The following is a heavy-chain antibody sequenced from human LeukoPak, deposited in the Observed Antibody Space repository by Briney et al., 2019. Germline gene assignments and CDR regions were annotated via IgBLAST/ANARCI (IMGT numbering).Heavy chain of an antibody. CDR1: GYTFIAYY. CDR2: INPKSGGT. D-gene: IGHD2-15*01. Sequence: ASVTVSCKASGYTFIAYYMFWVRQPPGQGLEWMGGINPKSGGTNYAQEFQGWVTITRDTSNSTASMELSRLRSDDTAVYYCARSPKCRGGSCYLDYWGQGTLVTVSS. CDR3: ARSPKCRGGSCYLDY. J-gene: IGHJ4*02. V-gene: IGHV1-2*04.